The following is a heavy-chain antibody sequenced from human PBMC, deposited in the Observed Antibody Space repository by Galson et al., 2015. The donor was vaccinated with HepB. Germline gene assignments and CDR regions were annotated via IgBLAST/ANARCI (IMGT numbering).Heavy chain of an antibody. CDR3: AKETSTFYPWWGMDV. Sequence: SLRLSCAASGFIFSSFGMHWVRQAPGKGLAWVALISYDGTNKDYVDSVTGRFTISRDNSKNTLYLEMINLRAEDTAVYYCAKETSTFYPWWGMDVWGQGTTVTVSS. V-gene: IGHV3-30*18. D-gene: IGHD2-15*01. CDR1: GFIFSSFG. CDR2: ISYDGTNK. J-gene: IGHJ6*02.